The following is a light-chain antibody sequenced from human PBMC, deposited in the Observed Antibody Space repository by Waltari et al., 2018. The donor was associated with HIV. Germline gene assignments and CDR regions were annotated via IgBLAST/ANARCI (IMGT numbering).Light chain of an antibody. CDR1: QSVSSNY. J-gene: IGKJ1*01. V-gene: IGKV3-20*01. CDR3: QQYNRYST. Sequence: IVLTQSPGTLSLSPGESATLSCRASQSVSSNYVAWYQQKPGQAPRLLIYGTSSRATGIPDRFSGSGSGTEFTLTISSLQPDDFATYYCQQYNRYSTFGQGTKVEIK. CDR2: GTS.